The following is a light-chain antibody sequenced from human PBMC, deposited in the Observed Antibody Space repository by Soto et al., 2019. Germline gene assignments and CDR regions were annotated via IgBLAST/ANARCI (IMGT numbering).Light chain of an antibody. Sequence: EIQMTQSPSTLSASVGDRVTITCRASQSISSWLTWYQQKAGQAPKLLIYKASIVESGIPSRFSGSGSGSEFALNISSLQPDDCATYYCQRYSYVARFGQGARVEVK. CDR2: KAS. V-gene: IGKV1-5*03. CDR3: QRYSYVAR. CDR1: QSISSW. J-gene: IGKJ1*01.